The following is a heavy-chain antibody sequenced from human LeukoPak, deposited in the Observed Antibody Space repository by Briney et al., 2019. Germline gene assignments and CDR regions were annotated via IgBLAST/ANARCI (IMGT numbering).Heavy chain of an antibody. V-gene: IGHV3-23*01. D-gene: IGHD5-12*01. Sequence: PGGSLRLSCAASGFTFSIYAIHWVRQAPGKGLEWVSVIGGSNGITFYVGSVKGRFTISRDNSKDTLYLQMNSLRAEDTAVYYCARNENSGWGYFDYWGQGTLVTVSS. CDR1: GFTFSIYA. CDR3: ARNENSGWGYFDY. CDR2: IGGSNGIT. J-gene: IGHJ4*02.